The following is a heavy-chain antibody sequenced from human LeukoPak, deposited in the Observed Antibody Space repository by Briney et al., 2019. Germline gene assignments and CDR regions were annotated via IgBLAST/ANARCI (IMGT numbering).Heavy chain of an antibody. CDR1: GFTFTSYA. V-gene: IGHV3-23*01. CDR2: IIGNGGVT. D-gene: IGHD4-11*01. Sequence: GGSLRLSCAASGFTFTSYAMNWVRQAPGKGLEWVSGIIGNGGVTYYADPVKGRFTISRDNSKNTMYLQMNRLRPEDTAVYYCARDIGPIEVPGRSKDYWGQGTLVTVSS. CDR3: ARDIGPIEVPGRSKDY. J-gene: IGHJ4*02.